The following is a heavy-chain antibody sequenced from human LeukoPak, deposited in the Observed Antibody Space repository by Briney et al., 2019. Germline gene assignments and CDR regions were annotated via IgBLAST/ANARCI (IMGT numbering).Heavy chain of an antibody. J-gene: IGHJ6*02. V-gene: IGHV4-59*01. CDR1: GGSLSSYY. D-gene: IGHD2-15*01. CDR2: IYYSGST. CDR3: ARVGGSSYYYYGMDV. Sequence: SETLSLTCTVSGGSLSSYYWSWIRQPPGKGLEWIGYIYYSGSTNYNPSLTSRVTISVDTSKKQFSLKLSSVTAADTAVYYCARVGGSSYYYYGMDVWGQGTTVTVSS.